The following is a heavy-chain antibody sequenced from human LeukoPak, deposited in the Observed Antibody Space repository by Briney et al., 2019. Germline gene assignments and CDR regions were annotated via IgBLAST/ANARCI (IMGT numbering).Heavy chain of an antibody. CDR2: INHSGST. CDR1: GGSFSGYY. V-gene: IGHV4-34*01. D-gene: IGHD4-17*01. CDR3: APIFGDYSDFDS. J-gene: IGHJ4*01. Sequence: PSETLSLTCAVYGGSFSGYYWSWIRQPPGKGLEWIGEINHSGSTNYNPSLKSRVTISVDASKNQFSLRLSSVTAADTAVYYCAPIFGDYSDFDSWGQGTLVTVSS.